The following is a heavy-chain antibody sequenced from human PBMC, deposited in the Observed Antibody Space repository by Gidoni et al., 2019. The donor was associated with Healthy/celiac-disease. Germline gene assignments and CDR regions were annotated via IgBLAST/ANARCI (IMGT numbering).Heavy chain of an antibody. CDR3: AKDLSLGTGIYYYYGMDV. CDR1: GFTFDDYT. CDR2: ISWDGGST. V-gene: IGHV3-43*01. J-gene: IGHJ6*02. D-gene: IGHD3-10*02. Sequence: EVQLVESGGVVVQPGGSLSLSCAASGFTFDDYTMHWVRQAPGKGLEWVSLISWDGGSTYYADSVKGRFTISRDNSKNSLYLQMNSLRTEDTALYYCAKDLSLGTGIYYYYGMDVWGQGTTVTVSS.